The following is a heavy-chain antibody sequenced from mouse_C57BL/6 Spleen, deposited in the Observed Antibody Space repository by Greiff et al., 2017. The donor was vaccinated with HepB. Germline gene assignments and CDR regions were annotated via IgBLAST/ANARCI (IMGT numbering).Heavy chain of an antibody. V-gene: IGHV1-84*01. CDR1: GYTFTDYY. Sequence: VQLQQSGPELVKPGASVKISCKASGYTFTDYYINWVKQRPGQGLEWIGWIYPGSGNTKYNERFKGKATLTVDTSSSTAYMQLSSLTSEDSAVYCCARWDYGSSYDYYAMDYWGQGTSVTVSS. CDR3: ARWDYGSSYDYYAMDY. J-gene: IGHJ4*01. D-gene: IGHD1-1*01. CDR2: IYPGSGNT.